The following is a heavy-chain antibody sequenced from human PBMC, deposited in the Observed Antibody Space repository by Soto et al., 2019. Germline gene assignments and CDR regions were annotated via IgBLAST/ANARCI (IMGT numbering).Heavy chain of an antibody. CDR2: INPNSGGT. J-gene: IGHJ6*02. V-gene: IGHV1-2*04. D-gene: IGHD5-18*01. CDR3: ARGGYSYGYVFYGMDV. CDR1: GYTFTGYY. Sequence: QVQLVQSGAEVKKPGASVKVSCKASGYTFTGYYMHWVRQAPGQGLEWMGWINPNSGGTNYAQKFQGWVTITRDTSISTAYMELSRLRSDDTAVYYCARGGYSYGYVFYGMDVWGQGTTVTVSS.